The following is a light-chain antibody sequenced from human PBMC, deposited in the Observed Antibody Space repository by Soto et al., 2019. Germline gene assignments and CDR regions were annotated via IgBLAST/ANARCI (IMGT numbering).Light chain of an antibody. Sequence: EIVLTQSPGTLSLSPGERATISCRASQSVPTNYVAWYQQIPGQAHMLLIYGASRSATGSPDRFSGSGSSTAFTLTISRLEPDDVAVYYYQQYGSSPEVTFGQGTKVDIK. CDR3: QQYGSSPEVT. J-gene: IGKJ3*01. CDR1: QSVPTNY. CDR2: GAS. V-gene: IGKV3-20*01.